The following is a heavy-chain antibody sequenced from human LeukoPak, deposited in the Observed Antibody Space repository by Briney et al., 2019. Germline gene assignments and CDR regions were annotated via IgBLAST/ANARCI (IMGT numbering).Heavy chain of an antibody. D-gene: IGHD3-22*01. V-gene: IGHV4-39*07. J-gene: IGHJ4*02. CDR3: ARNYYDGSGYFY. CDR2: ISYSGNT. CDR1: GGSINSNNYY. Sequence: SETLSLTCTVSGGSINSNNYYWVWIRQPPGKGLEWIGSISYSGNTHYSLSLKSRLTISVDTSNNQFSLEVTSVTAADTAVYYCARNYYDGSGYFYWGQGTLVTVSS.